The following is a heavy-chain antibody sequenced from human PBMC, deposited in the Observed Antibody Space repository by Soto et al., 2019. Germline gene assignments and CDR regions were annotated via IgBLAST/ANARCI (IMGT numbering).Heavy chain of an antibody. CDR2: ISGSGGST. J-gene: IGHJ4*02. Sequence: EVQLLESGGGLVQPGGSLRLSCAASGFTFSSYAMSWVRQAPGKGLAWVSAISGSGGSTYYADSVKGRFTISRDNSKNTLYLQMNSLRAEDTAVYYCAKDLRYYYDSSGYVHWGQGTLVTVSS. CDR3: AKDLRYYYDSSGYVH. CDR1: GFTFSSYA. V-gene: IGHV3-23*01. D-gene: IGHD3-22*01.